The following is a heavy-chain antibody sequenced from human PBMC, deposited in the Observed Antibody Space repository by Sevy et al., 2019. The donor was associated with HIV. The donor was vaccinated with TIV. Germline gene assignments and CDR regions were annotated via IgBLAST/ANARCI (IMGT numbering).Heavy chain of an antibody. Sequence: SENLSLTCTVSGGSISVYYWSCIRQPPGKELEYIGYVYHTGSTNYNPSLKSRVTISVDTSNNQFSLKLTSVTAADTVVYYCARAPPVRSGDDSLNWFDPWGQGTLVTVSS. CDR1: GGSISVYY. CDR3: ARAPPVRSGDDSLNWFDP. D-gene: IGHD5-12*01. V-gene: IGHV4-59*01. CDR2: VYHTGST. J-gene: IGHJ5*02.